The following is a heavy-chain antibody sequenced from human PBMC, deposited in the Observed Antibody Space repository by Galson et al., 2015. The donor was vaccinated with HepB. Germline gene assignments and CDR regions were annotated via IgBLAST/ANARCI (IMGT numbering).Heavy chain of an antibody. Sequence: ETLSLTCTVSGGTISSTTYYWGWLRQPPGRGLEWIGSIYHSGSTYYNPSLKRRVTTSVDTSKNQLALKLSSVTAADTAVYYCASHNYYDSRIDSWGQGTLVTVSS. CDR2: IYHSGST. J-gene: IGHJ4*02. CDR3: ASHNYYDSRIDS. D-gene: IGHD3-22*01. V-gene: IGHV4-39*01. CDR1: GGTISSTTYY.